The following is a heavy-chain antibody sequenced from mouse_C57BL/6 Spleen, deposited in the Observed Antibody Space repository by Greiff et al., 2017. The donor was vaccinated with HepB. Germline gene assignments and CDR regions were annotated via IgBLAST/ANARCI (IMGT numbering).Heavy chain of an antibody. CDR1: GFNIKDYY. CDR3: TTHHYGSSSYYFDY. V-gene: IGHV14-1*01. Sequence: EVQLQQSGAELVRPGASVKLSCTASGFNIKDYYMHWVKQRPEQGLEWIGRIDPEDGDTEYAPKFQGKDTMTADRSSNTAYLQLSSLTSEDTAVYYCTTHHYGSSSYYFDYWGQGTTLTVSS. CDR2: IDPEDGDT. J-gene: IGHJ2*01. D-gene: IGHD1-1*01.